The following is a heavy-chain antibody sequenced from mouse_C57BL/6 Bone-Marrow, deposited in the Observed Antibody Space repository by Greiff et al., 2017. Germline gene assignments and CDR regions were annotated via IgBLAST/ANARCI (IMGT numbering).Heavy chain of an antibody. D-gene: IGHD1-1*01. CDR1: GFTFSDYY. CDR2: ISNGGGST. Sequence: DVHLVESGGGLVQPGGSLKLSCAASGFTFSDYYMYWVRQTPEKRLEWVAYISNGGGSTYYPDTVKGRFTISRDNAKNTLYLRTSRLKSEDTAMYYCARHYGSSYDYFDYWGQGTTLTVSS. CDR3: ARHYGSSYDYFDY. V-gene: IGHV5-12*01. J-gene: IGHJ2*01.